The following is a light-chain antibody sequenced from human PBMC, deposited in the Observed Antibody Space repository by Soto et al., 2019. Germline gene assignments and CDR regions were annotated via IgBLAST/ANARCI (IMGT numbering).Light chain of an antibody. CDR1: QSVSSSY. CDR2: GAS. CDR3: QQYNNWPLT. J-gene: IGKJ1*01. V-gene: IGKV3-15*01. Sequence: PGERVTLSCRASQSVSSSYLTCYQQKPGQSPRLPIYGASTRATGIPARFSGSGSGTEFTLTISSLQSEDFAVYYCQQYNNWPLTFGQGTKVDIK.